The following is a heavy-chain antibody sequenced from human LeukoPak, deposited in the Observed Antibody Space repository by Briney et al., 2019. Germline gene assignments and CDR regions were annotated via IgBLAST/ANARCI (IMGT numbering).Heavy chain of an antibody. Sequence: GGSLRLSCAASGFIFNNYAMTWVRQAPGKGLEWLSGISGSGGATYYADSVKGRFTISRDNAKNSPFLQMDSLRAEDTAVYYCARGPTIFGVVTYYYMDVWGKGTTVTVSS. D-gene: IGHD3-3*01. V-gene: IGHV3-23*01. J-gene: IGHJ6*03. CDR1: GFIFNNYA. CDR2: ISGSGGAT. CDR3: ARGPTIFGVVTYYYMDV.